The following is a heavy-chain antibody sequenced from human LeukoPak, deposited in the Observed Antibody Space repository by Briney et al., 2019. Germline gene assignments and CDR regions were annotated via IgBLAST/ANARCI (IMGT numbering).Heavy chain of an antibody. CDR3: ARDPTRDGYNSAPFDY. J-gene: IGHJ4*02. Sequence: ASVKVSCKASGYTFTSYYMHWVRQAPGQGLEWMGIINPSGGSTSYAQKFQGRVTMTRDTSTSTIYMELSSLRSEDTAVYYCARDPTRDGYNSAPFDYWGQGTLVTVSS. D-gene: IGHD5-24*01. CDR1: GYTFTSYY. CDR2: INPSGGST. V-gene: IGHV1-46*01.